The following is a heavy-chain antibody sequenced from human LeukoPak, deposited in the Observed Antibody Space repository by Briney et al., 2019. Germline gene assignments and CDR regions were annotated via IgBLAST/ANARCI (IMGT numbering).Heavy chain of an antibody. CDR2: ISYDGSNK. CDR1: RFTFSSYA. Sequence: PGGSLRLSCAASRFTFSSYAMHWVRQAPGKGLEWVAVISYDGSNKYYADSVKGRFTISRDNSKNTLYLQMNSLRAEDTAVYYCARDSRWGTFDYWGQGTLVTVSS. V-gene: IGHV3-30*04. D-gene: IGHD7-27*01. J-gene: IGHJ4*02. CDR3: ARDSRWGTFDY.